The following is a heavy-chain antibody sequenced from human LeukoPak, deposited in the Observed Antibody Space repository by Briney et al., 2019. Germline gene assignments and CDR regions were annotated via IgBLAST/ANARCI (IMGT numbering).Heavy chain of an antibody. V-gene: IGHV3-21*03. CDR2: ISSSSSYI. CDR3: ARGRVVVPNNWFDP. CDR1: GFTFSSYS. D-gene: IGHD2-2*01. Sequence: PGGSLRLSCAASGFTFSSYSMNWVRQAPGKGLEWVSSISSSSSYIYYADSVKGRFTISRDNAKNSLYLQMNSLRAEDTAVYYCARGRVVVPNNWFDPWGQGTLVTVSS. J-gene: IGHJ5*02.